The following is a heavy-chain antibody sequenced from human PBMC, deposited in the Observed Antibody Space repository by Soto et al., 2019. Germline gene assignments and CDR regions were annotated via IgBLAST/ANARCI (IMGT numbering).Heavy chain of an antibody. CDR3: ARDAIYNSYGTYFDY. CDR1: GYTFTGYY. V-gene: IGHV1-2*04. D-gene: IGHD5-18*01. Sequence: QVQLVQSGAEVKKPGASVKVSCNASGYTFTGYYVHWVRQAPGQGLAWMGWINPNGGGTNYAQKFQGWVTLTRDTSITTAYMELSRLTSDDTAVYYCARDAIYNSYGTYFDYWGQGSLVTVSS. J-gene: IGHJ4*02. CDR2: INPNGGGT.